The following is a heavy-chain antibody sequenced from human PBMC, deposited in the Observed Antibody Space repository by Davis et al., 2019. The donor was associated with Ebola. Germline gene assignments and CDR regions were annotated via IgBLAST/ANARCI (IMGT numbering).Heavy chain of an antibody. V-gene: IGHV3-30*18. Sequence: PGGSLRLSCAASGFTFSSYGMHWVRQAPGKGLEWVAVISYDGSNKYYADSVKGRFTISRDNSKNTLYLQMNSLRAEDTAVYYCAKLELGHWGQGTLVTVSS. J-gene: IGHJ4*02. CDR3: AKLELGH. CDR1: GFTFSSYG. D-gene: IGHD1-7*01. CDR2: ISYDGSNK.